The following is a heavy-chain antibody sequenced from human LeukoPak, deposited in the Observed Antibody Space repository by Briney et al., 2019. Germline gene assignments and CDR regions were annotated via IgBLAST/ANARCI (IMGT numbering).Heavy chain of an antibody. V-gene: IGHV1-69*06. CDR2: ITPIFGTA. Sequence: SVKVSCKASGGTFSNYAINWVRQAPGQGLEWIGGITPIFGTANYLQKFQGRVTITADKSTSTAYMELSRLRSEDTAIYYCARASSDDTAMATPFAYWGQGTLVTVSS. D-gene: IGHD5-18*01. CDR1: GGTFSNYA. J-gene: IGHJ4*02. CDR3: ARASSDDTAMATPFAY.